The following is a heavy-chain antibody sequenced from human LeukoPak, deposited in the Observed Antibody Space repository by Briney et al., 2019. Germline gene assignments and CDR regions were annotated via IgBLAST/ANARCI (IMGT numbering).Heavy chain of an antibody. D-gene: IGHD3-10*01. CDR1: GDSISTYY. V-gene: IGHV4-59*01. CDR3: ARAVGGDGSGSL. Sequence: TSETLSLTCTVSGDSISTYYWSWIRQPPGKGLEWIGYIYYRVTSDYNPSLKSRVTMSVDMSTRQISLKLSSVTAADTAVYYCARAVGGDGSGSLWGPGTLVTVSS. J-gene: IGHJ4*02. CDR2: IYYRVTS.